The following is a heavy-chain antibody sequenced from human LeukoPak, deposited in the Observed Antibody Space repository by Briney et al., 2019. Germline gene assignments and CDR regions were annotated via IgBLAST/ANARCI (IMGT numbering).Heavy chain of an antibody. CDR2: INAHNGDT. CDR1: GYTFINYA. CDR3: ARGSTSDWPLEY. Sequence: ASVKVSCKASGYTFINYAIHWVRQAPGQRLEWMGWINAHNGDTAYSQKFKGRVAITRDTSASIVYMELSTLRFADTAVYYCARGSTSDWPLEYWGRGILVTVSS. V-gene: IGHV1-3*01. D-gene: IGHD2-21*02. J-gene: IGHJ4*02.